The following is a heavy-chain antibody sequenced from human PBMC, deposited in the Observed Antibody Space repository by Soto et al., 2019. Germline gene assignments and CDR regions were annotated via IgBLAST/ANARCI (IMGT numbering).Heavy chain of an antibody. CDR1: GFTFSSYW. J-gene: IGHJ4*01. CDR2: IKQDGSEK. D-gene: IGHD6-6*01. V-gene: IGHV3-7*03. CDR3: ARVNPYSISLDY. Sequence: EVQLVESGGGLVQPGGSLRLSCAASGFTFSSYWMSWVRQAPGKGLEWVANIKQDGSEKYYVDSVNGRFTISRENAKNSLYLPMNSLRAADTAVYYCARVNPYSISLDYWGQGTLFTVSS.